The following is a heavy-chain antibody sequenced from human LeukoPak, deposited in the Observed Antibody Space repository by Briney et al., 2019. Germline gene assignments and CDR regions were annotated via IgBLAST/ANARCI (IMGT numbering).Heavy chain of an antibody. CDR2: IYYSGIT. CDR1: GGSISSYY. J-gene: IGHJ4*02. D-gene: IGHD1-26*01. V-gene: IGHV4-59*08. CDR3: ARHLSGAHTAFDY. Sequence: PSETLSLTCTVSGGSISSYYWSWIRQPPGKGLEWIAYIYYSGITNYNPSLKSRVTISVNTSKNRFSLKLSSVTAADTAVYYCARHLSGAHTAFDYWGQGNLVTVSS.